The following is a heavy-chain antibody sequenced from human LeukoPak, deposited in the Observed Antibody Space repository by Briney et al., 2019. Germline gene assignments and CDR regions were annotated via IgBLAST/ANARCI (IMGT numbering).Heavy chain of an antibody. CDR2: INHSGST. CDR1: GESFSGYY. D-gene: IGHD5-18*01. J-gene: IGHJ4*02. V-gene: IGHV4-34*01. Sequence: SETLSLTCAVYGESFSGYYWSWIRQPPGKGLEWIGEINHSGSTNYNPSLKSRVTISVDTSKNQFSLKLSSVTAADTAVYYCASEDTAMVNDYWGQGTLVTVSS. CDR3: ASEDTAMVNDY.